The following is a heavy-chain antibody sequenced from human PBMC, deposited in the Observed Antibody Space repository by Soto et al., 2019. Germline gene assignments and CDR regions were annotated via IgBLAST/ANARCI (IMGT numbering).Heavy chain of an antibody. CDR3: ARGPFRPSAMDV. CDR1: GDNFKKNV. D-gene: IGHD3-10*01. Sequence: ASVKVSCKTSGDNFKKNVFTWVRQAPGQGLEWMGGTIPALGKTHYIEKFQGRVTVTVDDATRTVYMEVRDLTSEDTAIYYCARGPFRPSAMDVWGQGTTVTVSS. J-gene: IGHJ6*02. V-gene: IGHV1-69*10. CDR2: TIPALGKT.